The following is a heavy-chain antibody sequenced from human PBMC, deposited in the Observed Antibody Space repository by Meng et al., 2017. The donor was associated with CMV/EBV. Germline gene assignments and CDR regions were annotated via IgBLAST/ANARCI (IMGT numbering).Heavy chain of an antibody. CDR1: SYA. V-gene: IGHV1-69*06. D-gene: IGHD3-16*02. Sequence: SYAISGVRQAPGQGLEWMGGIIPIFGTASYAQKFQGRVTITADKSTSTAYMELSSLRSEDTAVYYCARAPIGDYVWGSYRYGWFDPWGQGTLVTVSS. CDR2: IIPIFGTA. CDR3: ARAPIGDYVWGSYRYGWFDP. J-gene: IGHJ5*02.